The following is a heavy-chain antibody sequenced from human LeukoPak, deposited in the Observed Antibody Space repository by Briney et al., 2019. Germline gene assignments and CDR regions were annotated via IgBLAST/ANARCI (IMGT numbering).Heavy chain of an antibody. J-gene: IGHJ4*02. CDR2: IYSSGST. CDR3: ARDRAAADLDY. V-gene: IGHV3-66*01. CDR1: GFTVSSNY. D-gene: IGHD6-13*01. Sequence: GGSLRLSCAASGFTVSSNYVSWVRQAPGKGLEWVSVIYSSGSTNYADSVKGRFTISRDNSKSTLYLQMKSLRAEDTAVYYCARDRAAADLDYWGQGTLVTVSS.